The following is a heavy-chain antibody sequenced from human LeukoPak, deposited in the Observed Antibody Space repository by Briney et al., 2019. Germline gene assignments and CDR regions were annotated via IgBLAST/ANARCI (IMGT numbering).Heavy chain of an antibody. CDR1: GYTFTSSY. V-gene: IGHV1-2*02. D-gene: IGHD2/OR15-2a*01. CDR3: ARDTYYFDY. Sequence: ASVKVSCKASGYTFTSSYMHWVRQAPGQGLEWMGWINPNSGATNYAQKFQGRVTMTRDTSISTAYMELSRLSSDDTAVYYCARDTYYFDYWGQGTLVTVSS. CDR2: INPNSGAT. J-gene: IGHJ4*02.